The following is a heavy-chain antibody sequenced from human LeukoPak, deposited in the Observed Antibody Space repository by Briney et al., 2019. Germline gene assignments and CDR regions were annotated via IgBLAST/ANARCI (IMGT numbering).Heavy chain of an antibody. CDR3: ARKINLSGGYFNWFDP. V-gene: IGHV4-61*02. Sequence: SETLSLTCTVSGGSISSGSYYWSWIRQPAGKGLEWIGRIYTSGSTNYNPSLKSRVTISVDTSKNQFSLKLSSATAADTAVYYCARKINLSGGYFNWFDPWGQGTLVTVSS. D-gene: IGHD3-22*01. J-gene: IGHJ5*02. CDR2: IYTSGST. CDR1: GGSISSGSYY.